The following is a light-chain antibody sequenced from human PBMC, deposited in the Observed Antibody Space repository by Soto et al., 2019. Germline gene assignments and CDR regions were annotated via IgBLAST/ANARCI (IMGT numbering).Light chain of an antibody. CDR2: GAS. CDR3: QQYGSSFFT. Sequence: EIVLTQSPGTLSLSPGERATLSCRASQSVSSSYLAWYQQKPGQAPRLLTYGASSRATGIPDRFSGSGSGTDFTINISRLEPEDFAVYYCQQYGSSFFTFGGGTKVEIK. CDR1: QSVSSSY. J-gene: IGKJ4*01. V-gene: IGKV3-20*01.